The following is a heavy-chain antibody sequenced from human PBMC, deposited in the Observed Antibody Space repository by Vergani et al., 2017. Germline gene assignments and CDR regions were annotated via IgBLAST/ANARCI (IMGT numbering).Heavy chain of an antibody. CDR3: TTRVGVDY. Sequence: QLVESGGGLVQPGRSLRLSCTASGFTFGDYAMSWFRQAPGKGLEWVGFIRSKAFGGTAENAASVKGRITISRDDSKSIAYLQMNSLKAEDTAVYYCTTRVGVDYWGQGTLVTVSS. V-gene: IGHV3-49*03. CDR2: IRSKAFGGTA. D-gene: IGHD5-12*01. CDR1: GFTFGDYA. J-gene: IGHJ4*02.